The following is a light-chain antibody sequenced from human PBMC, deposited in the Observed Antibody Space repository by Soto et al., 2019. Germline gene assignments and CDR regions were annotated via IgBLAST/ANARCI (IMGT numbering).Light chain of an antibody. V-gene: IGLV2-14*01. CDR1: SSDVGAYDY. CDR2: NVS. J-gene: IGLJ2*01. CDR3: SSHTTSSTVV. Sequence: QSALTQPASVSGSPGQSITISCTGTSSDVGAYDYVSWYQQHPGKAPKLMLHNVSNRPSGVSNRFSGSKSGNTASLTISGLQAEDEADYYCSSHTTSSTVVFGGGTKLTVL.